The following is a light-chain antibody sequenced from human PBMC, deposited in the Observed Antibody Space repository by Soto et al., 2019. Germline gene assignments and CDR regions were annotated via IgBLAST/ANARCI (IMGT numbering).Light chain of an antibody. CDR3: AAWDDSLSGLV. J-gene: IGLJ2*01. CDR1: SSNIGSNY. CDR2: RNN. Sequence: QLVLTQPPSASGTPGQRVTISCSGSSSNIGSNYVYWYQQLPGTAPKLLIYRNNQRPSGVPDRFSGSKSGTSASLAISGLRSEDEADYYCAAWDDSLSGLVFGGGTKVTV. V-gene: IGLV1-47*01.